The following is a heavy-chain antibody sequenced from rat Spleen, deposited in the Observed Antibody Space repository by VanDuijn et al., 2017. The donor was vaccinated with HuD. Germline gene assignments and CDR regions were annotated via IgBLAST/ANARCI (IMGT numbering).Heavy chain of an antibody. CDR2: ISTRGGST. CDR3: TTGDYGYTRLFAY. Sequence: EVQLVESGGDLVQPGRSVRLSCAASGFTFSNFPMAWVRQAPTKGLEWVATISTRGGSTYYRDSVKGRFTISRDNAKGTLSLQMDSLRSEDTATYYCTTGDYGYTRLFAYWGQGTLVTVSS. V-gene: IGHV5-46*01. D-gene: IGHD1-9*01. CDR1: GFTFSNFP. J-gene: IGHJ3*01.